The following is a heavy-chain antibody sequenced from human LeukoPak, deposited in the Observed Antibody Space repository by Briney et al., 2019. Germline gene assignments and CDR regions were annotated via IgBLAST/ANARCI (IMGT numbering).Heavy chain of an antibody. J-gene: IGHJ4*02. V-gene: IGHV3-30*04. Sequence: GGSLRLSCAASGFTFSSYAMHWVRQAPGKGLEWVAVISYDGSNKYYADSVKGRFTISRDNSKNTLYLQMNSLRAEDTAVYYCARGPRPKYSSSPNYFDYWGQGTLVTVSS. CDR3: ARGPRPKYSSSPNYFDY. CDR2: ISYDGSNK. D-gene: IGHD6-6*01. CDR1: GFTFSSYA.